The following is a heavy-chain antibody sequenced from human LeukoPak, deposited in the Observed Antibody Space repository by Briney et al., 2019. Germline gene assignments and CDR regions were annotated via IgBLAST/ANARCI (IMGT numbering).Heavy chain of an antibody. CDR2: IKQDGGER. CDR3: ARDLPFGGVIAHWG. Sequence: TGGSLRLSCAASGFTVSSNYMSWVRQAPGKGLEWVANIKQDGGERHYVDSVKGRFTISRDNAKNSLYLQMNSLRAEDTAVYYCARDLPFGGVIAHWGWGQGTLVTVSS. V-gene: IGHV3-7*01. J-gene: IGHJ4*02. CDR1: GFTVSSNY. D-gene: IGHD3-16*02.